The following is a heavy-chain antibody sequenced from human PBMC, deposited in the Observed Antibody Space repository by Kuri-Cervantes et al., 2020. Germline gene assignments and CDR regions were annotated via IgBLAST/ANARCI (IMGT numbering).Heavy chain of an antibody. CDR1: GFTFDDYA. J-gene: IGHJ4*02. CDR2: ISWNSGSI. Sequence: SLKISCAASGFTFDDYAMHWVRQAPGKGLEWVSGISWNSGSIGYADSVKGRFTISRDNAKNSLYLQMNSLRAEDTALYYCARAGGYGSGRHNYFDYWGQGTLVTVSS. CDR3: ARAGGYGSGRHNYFDY. V-gene: IGHV3-9*01. D-gene: IGHD3-10*01.